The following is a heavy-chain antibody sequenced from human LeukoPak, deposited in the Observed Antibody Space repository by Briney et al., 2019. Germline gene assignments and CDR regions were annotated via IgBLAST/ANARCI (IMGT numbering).Heavy chain of an antibody. Sequence: GGSLRLSCAASGFTVTNKYMTWVRQAPGKGLEWVSVIYSGGTTYYADSVKGRFTISRDNSKNTIYLQMNSLRAEDTAMYYCARGKVDQFGAVVHYFDYWGQGTLVTVSS. J-gene: IGHJ4*02. CDR2: IYSGGTT. CDR3: ARGKVDQFGAVVHYFDY. V-gene: IGHV3-66*01. D-gene: IGHD6-19*01. CDR1: GFTVTNKY.